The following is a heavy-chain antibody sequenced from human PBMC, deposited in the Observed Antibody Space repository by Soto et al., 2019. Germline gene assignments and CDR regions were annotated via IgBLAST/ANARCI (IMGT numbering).Heavy chain of an antibody. CDR1: GGPFSRGGYY. J-gene: IGHJ4*02. Sequence: SETLSLTCTVSGGPFSRGGYYWSWIRQHPGKGLEWIGYIYYSGSTYYNPSLKSRVTISVDTSKNQFSLKLSSVTAADTAVYYCARTNCFPGATCFDYWGQGTQVTFSS. V-gene: IGHV4-31*03. CDR2: IYYSGST. D-gene: IGHD2-15*01. CDR3: ARTNCFPGATCFDY.